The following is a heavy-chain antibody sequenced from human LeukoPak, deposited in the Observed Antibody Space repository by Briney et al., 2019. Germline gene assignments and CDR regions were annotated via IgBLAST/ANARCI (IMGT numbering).Heavy chain of an antibody. V-gene: IGHV3-66*01. J-gene: IGHJ4*02. D-gene: IGHD6-13*01. Sequence: GSLRLSCAASGFTVSSNYMSWVRQAPGKGLEWVSLIYSGRDTYYADSVKGRFTISRDNSKNTLYLQMNSLRAEDTAVYYCARDWYSSTWGQGTLVTVSS. CDR1: GFTVSSNY. CDR3: ARDWYSST. CDR2: IYSGRDT.